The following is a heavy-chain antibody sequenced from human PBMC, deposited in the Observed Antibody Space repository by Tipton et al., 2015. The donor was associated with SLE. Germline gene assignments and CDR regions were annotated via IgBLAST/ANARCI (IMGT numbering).Heavy chain of an antibody. CDR3: ARDLRQDPYYYYGMDV. Sequence: QLVQSGGGVVQPGRSLRLSCAASGFPFSNHGMHWVRQAPGKGLEWVAVIWFDGSNQYSADSVKGRFIISRDNSKNTLYLQMNSLRAEDTAVYYCARDLRQDPYYYYGMDVWGQGTTVTVSS. V-gene: IGHV3-33*01. J-gene: IGHJ6*02. CDR2: IWFDGSNQ. CDR1: GFPFSNHG.